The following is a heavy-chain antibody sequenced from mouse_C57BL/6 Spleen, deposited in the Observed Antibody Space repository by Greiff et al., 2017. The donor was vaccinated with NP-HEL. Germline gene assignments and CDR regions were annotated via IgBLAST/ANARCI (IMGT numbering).Heavy chain of an antibody. J-gene: IGHJ4*01. CDR1: GYSITSGYY. V-gene: IGHV3-6*01. CDR2: ISYDGSN. D-gene: IGHD3-3*01. CDR3: ARTPTARAMDY. Sequence: EVKLQESGPGLVKPSQSLSLTCSVTGYSITSGYYWNWIRQFPGNKLEWMGYISYDGSNNYNPSLKNRISITRDTSKNQFFLKLNSVTTEDTATYYCARTPTARAMDYWGQGTSVTVSS.